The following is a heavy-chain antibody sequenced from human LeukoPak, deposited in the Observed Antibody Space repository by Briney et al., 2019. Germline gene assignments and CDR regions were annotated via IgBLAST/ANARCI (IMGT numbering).Heavy chain of an antibody. J-gene: IGHJ4*02. V-gene: IGHV4-59*12. D-gene: IGHD3-16*02. CDR2: IYYSGST. Sequence: SETLSLTCTVSGGSISSYYWSWIRQPPGKGLEWIGYIYYSGSTNYNPSLKSRVTISVDTSKNQFSLKLSSVTAADTAVYYCARGHSYYDYVWGSYRPTSNYFDYWGQGTLVTVSS. CDR3: ARGHSYYDYVWGSYRPTSNYFDY. CDR1: GGSISSYY.